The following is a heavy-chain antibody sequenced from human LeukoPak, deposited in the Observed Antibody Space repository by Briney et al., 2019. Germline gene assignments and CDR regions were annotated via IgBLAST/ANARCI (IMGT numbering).Heavy chain of an antibody. D-gene: IGHD3-22*01. CDR1: GYTFTSYG. Sequence: PAGSVKVSCKASGYTFTSYGISWVRQAPGQGLEWMGWISAYNGNTNYAQKLQGRVTMTTDTSTSTAYMELRSLRSDDTAVYYCARGDPYYDSSSFDYWGQGTLVTVSS. V-gene: IGHV1-18*01. CDR2: ISAYNGNT. CDR3: ARGDPYYDSSSFDY. J-gene: IGHJ4*02.